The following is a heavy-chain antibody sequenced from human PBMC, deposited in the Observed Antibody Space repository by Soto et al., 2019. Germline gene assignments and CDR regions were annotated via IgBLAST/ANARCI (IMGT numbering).Heavy chain of an antibody. CDR2: INPNSGGT. J-gene: IGHJ5*02. D-gene: IGHD2-2*01. CDR3: ARVEDIVVVPAATNNWFDP. CDR1: GYTFSGFY. Sequence: ASVKVSCKASGYTFSGFYMHWVRQAPGQGLEWMGWINPNSGGTKSAEKFQGRVTMTRDTSISTAYMELRSLRSDDTAVYYCARVEDIVVVPAATNNWFDPWGQGTLVTVSS. V-gene: IGHV1-2*02.